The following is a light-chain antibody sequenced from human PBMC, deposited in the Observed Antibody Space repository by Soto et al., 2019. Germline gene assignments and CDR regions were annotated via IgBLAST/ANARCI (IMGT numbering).Light chain of an antibody. CDR3: AAWDDSLGWV. V-gene: IGLV1-47*02. CDR2: SNN. CDR1: SSNIGSNY. J-gene: IGLJ3*02. Sequence: QSVLTQPPSASGTPGQRVTISCSGSSSNIGSNYVYWYQQLPGTAPKLLIYSNNQRPSGVPDRFSGSKSGTSDSLAISGLRSEDEADYYCAAWDDSLGWVFGGGTKLTVL.